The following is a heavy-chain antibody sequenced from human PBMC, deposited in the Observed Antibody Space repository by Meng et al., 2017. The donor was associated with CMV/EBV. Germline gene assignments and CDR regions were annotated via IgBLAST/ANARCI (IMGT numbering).Heavy chain of an antibody. Sequence: GESLKISCAASGFTFSSYEMNWVRQAPGKGLEWVSYISSSSSYIYYADSVKGRFTISRDNAKNSLYLQMNSLRAEDTAVYYCARTMVRGVILYYGMDVWGQGTTVTVSS. J-gene: IGHJ6*02. D-gene: IGHD3-10*01. CDR2: ISSSSSYI. CDR3: ARTMVRGVILYYGMDV. CDR1: GFTFSSYE. V-gene: IGHV3-21*05.